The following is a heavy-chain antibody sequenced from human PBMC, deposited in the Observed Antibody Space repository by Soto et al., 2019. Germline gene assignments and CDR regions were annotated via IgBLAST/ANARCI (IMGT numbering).Heavy chain of an antibody. D-gene: IGHD3-22*01. CDR1: GGTFSSYA. CDR3: GGGGGGGYDSSGYLNWFDP. V-gene: IGHV1-69*01. J-gene: IGHJ5*02. Sequence: QVQLVQSGAEVKKPGSSVKVSCKASGGTFSSYAISWVRQAPGQGLEWMGGIIPIFGTANYAQKFQGRVTFPGDEPRGTAYRERSSLRSEDTAVYYWGGGGGGGYDSSGYLNWFDPWGQGTLVTVSS. CDR2: IIPIFGTA.